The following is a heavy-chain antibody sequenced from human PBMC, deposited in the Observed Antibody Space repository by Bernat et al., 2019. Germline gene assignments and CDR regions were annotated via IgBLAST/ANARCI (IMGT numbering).Heavy chain of an antibody. Sequence: QVQLVESGGGVVQPGRSLRLSCAASGFTFSSYAMHWVRQAPGKGLEWVAVISYDGSNKYYADTVKGTITITRDNSKNTLYLQMNSLRAWDTAVYYWAGGEYNWDDGDDAFDIWGQGTMVTVSS. J-gene: IGHJ3*02. CDR3: AGGEYNWDDGDDAFDI. CDR1: GFTFSSYA. CDR2: ISYDGSNK. V-gene: IGHV3-30-3*01. D-gene: IGHD1-20*01.